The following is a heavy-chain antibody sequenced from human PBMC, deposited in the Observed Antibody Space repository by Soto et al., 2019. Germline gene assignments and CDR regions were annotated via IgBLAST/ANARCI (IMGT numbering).Heavy chain of an antibody. V-gene: IGHV1-2*02. CDR2: VNPNSGGT. Sequence: GASVKVSCKASGYTFTGYYMHWVRQAPGQGLEWMGWVNPNSGGTNYAQKFQGRVTMTRDTSISTAYMELSRLRSDDTAVYYCARGGMAYSNYDTPYYYYGMDVWGQGTTVTVSS. D-gene: IGHD4-4*01. J-gene: IGHJ6*02. CDR1: GYTFTGYY. CDR3: ARGGMAYSNYDTPYYYYGMDV.